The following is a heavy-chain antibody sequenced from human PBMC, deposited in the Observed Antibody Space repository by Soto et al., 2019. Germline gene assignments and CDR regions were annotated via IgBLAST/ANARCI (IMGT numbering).Heavy chain of an antibody. CDR2: IYHSGRT. J-gene: IGHJ4*02. V-gene: IGHV4-39*01. Sequence: SETLSLTCIVSGESISSSSYYWGWIRQPPGKGLEWIGSIYHSGRTYYNPSLKSRVSISVDTSKNQFSLKLSSVTAADTALYYCARQRTTVVTQAYFDYWGQGALVTVSS. CDR1: GESISSSSYY. D-gene: IGHD2-21*02. CDR3: ARQRTTVVTQAYFDY.